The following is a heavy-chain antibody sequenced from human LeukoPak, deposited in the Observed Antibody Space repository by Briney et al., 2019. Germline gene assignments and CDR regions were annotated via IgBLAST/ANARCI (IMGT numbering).Heavy chain of an antibody. V-gene: IGHV1-69*13. D-gene: IGHD6-13*01. CDR3: ASWQLVTPHWFDP. CDR1: GGTFSSYA. CDR2: IIPIFGTA. Sequence: EASVKVSCKASGGTFSSYAISWVRQAPGQGLEWMGGIIPIFGTANYAQKFQGRVTITADESTSTAYMELSSLRSEDTAVYYCASWQLVTPHWFDPWGQGTLVTVSS. J-gene: IGHJ5*02.